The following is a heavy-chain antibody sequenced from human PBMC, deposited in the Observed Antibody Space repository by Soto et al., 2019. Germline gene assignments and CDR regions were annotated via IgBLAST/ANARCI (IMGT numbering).Heavy chain of an antibody. CDR2: IKTDGSVT. CDR1: GFTFSTYW. CDR3: ARDLGGSHDY. J-gene: IGHJ4*02. D-gene: IGHD3-16*01. V-gene: IGHV3-74*01. Sequence: GGSLRLSCAASGFTFSTYWMHWVRQAPGKRLVWVSRIKTDGSVTTYADSVKGRFTISRDNAKNTLYLQMNTLRAEDTAVCYCARDLGGSHDYWGRGNLVTVSS.